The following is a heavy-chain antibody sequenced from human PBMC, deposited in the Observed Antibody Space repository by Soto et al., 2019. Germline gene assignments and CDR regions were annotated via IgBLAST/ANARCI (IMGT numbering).Heavy chain of an antibody. CDR3: ASDAPSIVVVPAAIDY. D-gene: IGHD2-2*01. Sequence: GASVKVSCKVFGYTLTELSMHWVRQAPGKGLEWMGGFDPEGGEAIYPRKFQGRVTMTEDTSTDTAYMELSSLGSEDTAVYYCASDAPSIVVVPAAIDYWGQGTLVTVSS. CDR2: FDPEGGEA. CDR1: GYTLTELS. V-gene: IGHV1-24*01. J-gene: IGHJ4*02.